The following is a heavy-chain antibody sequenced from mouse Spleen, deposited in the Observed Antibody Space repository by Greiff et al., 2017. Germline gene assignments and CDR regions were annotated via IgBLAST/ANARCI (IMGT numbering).Heavy chain of an antibody. D-gene: IGHD1-1*01. CDR2: ISSGSSTI. V-gene: IGHV5-17*01. CDR1: GFTFSDYG. CDR3: ARGTTVVPGAMDY. Sequence: EVKLVESGGGLVKPGGSLKLSCAASGFTFSDYGMHWVRQAPEKGLEWVAYISSGSSTIYYADTVKGRFTISRDNAKNTLFLQMTSLRSEDTAMYYCARGTTVVPGAMDYWGQGTSVTVSS. J-gene: IGHJ4*01.